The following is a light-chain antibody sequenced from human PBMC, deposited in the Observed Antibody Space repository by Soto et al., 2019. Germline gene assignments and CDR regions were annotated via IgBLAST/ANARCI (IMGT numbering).Light chain of an antibody. CDR1: SSDVGAYDY. CDR2: EVT. J-gene: IGLJ1*01. CDR3: TSFASSGSLYNV. V-gene: IGLV2-14*01. Sequence: QSALTQPASVSGSPGQWITISCTGTSSDVGAYDYVSWYQQHPGTAPKLVIFEVTNRPSGVSNRSSGSKSGNKASLTISGLQAEDEDDYYCTSFASSGSLYNVFGNGTKVTV.